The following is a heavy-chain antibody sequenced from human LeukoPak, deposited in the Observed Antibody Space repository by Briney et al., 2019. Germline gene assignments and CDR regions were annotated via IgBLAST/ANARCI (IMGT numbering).Heavy chain of an antibody. Sequence: SETLSLTCTVSGGSISSDYWSWIRQPPGKGLEWIGYIYYTGSTNYNPSLNSRVTISLETSKNQFSLNLSSVTAADTAVYYCSRDRPGGSRLDYWGQGTLVTVSS. J-gene: IGHJ4*02. CDR1: GGSISSDY. CDR2: IYYTGST. V-gene: IGHV4-59*01. CDR3: SRDRPGGSRLDY. D-gene: IGHD2-15*01.